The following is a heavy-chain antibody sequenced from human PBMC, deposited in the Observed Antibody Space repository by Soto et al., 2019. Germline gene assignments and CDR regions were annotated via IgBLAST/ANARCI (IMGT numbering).Heavy chain of an antibody. D-gene: IGHD2-15*01. CDR1: GGSISSGGYS. CDR2: IYHSGST. V-gene: IGHV4-30-2*01. J-gene: IGHJ5*02. CDR3: ARGRVVAAQP. Sequence: QLQLQESGSGLVKPSQTLSLTCAVSGGSISSGGYSWSWIRQPPGKGLEWIGYIYHSGSTYYNPSLKSRVIIAVDRSKNASPPTLSSVPAADTAVYYCARGRVVAAQPWGQGTLVTVSS.